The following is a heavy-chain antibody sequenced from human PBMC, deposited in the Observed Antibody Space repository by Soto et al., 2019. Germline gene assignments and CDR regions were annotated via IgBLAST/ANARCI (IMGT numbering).Heavy chain of an antibody. V-gene: IGHV1-69*06. CDR2: IIPIFGTA. CDR3: ARVEQGYDFWSGYSPFDY. CDR1: GGTFSSYA. J-gene: IGHJ4*02. Sequence: ASVKVSCKASGGTFSSYAISWVRQAPGQGLEWMGGIIPIFGTANYAQKFQGRVTITADKSTSTAYMDLSSLRSEDTAVYYCARVEQGYDFWSGYSPFDYWGQGTLVTVSS. D-gene: IGHD3-3*01.